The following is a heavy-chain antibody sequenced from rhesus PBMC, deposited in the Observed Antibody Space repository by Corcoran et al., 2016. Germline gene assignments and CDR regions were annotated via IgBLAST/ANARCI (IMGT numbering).Heavy chain of an antibody. J-gene: IGHJ5-1*01. CDR1: GASISSYW. V-gene: IGHV4-80*01. Sequence: QVQLQESGPGLVKPSETLSLTCAVSGASISSYWWSWIRQSPGKGLEGIGELNGNSGSTYYHPTLKSRVTISKDASKNQFSLKVNSVTAADTAVYYCARKYSGSWNRFDVWGPGVLVTVSS. CDR3: ARKYSGSWNRFDV. D-gene: IGHD6-25*01. CDR2: LNGNSGST.